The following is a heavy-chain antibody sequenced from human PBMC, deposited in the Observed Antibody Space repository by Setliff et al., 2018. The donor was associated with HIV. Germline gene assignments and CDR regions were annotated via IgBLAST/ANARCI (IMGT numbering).Heavy chain of an antibody. J-gene: IGHJ5*02. CDR1: GGSISGYY. V-gene: IGHV4-59*12. CDR2: ITYSGST. CDR3: ARVGAFGVGGWFDP. D-gene: IGHD3-3*01. Sequence: SETLSLTCTVSGGSISGYYWSWIRQPPGKGLEWIGYITYSGSTKYNPSLKSRVTISIDTSKNQFSLKLSSVTAADTAMYYCARVGAFGVGGWFDPWGQGSLVTVSS.